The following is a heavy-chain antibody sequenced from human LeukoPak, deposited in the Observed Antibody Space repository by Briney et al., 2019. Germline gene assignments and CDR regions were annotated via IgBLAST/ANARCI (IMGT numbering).Heavy chain of an antibody. Sequence: GRSLRLSCAASGFTLSSYVMHWVRQAPGKGLEWVAVIPLDGRNKSYADSVKGRFTISRDNSKHTVYLQMNSLRPEDTAVYYCARDSPAVYCSSTSCYKYFFDYWGQGTLVTVSS. CDR2: IPLDGRNK. V-gene: IGHV3-30*04. J-gene: IGHJ4*02. CDR1: GFTLSSYV. D-gene: IGHD2-2*02. CDR3: ARDSPAVYCSSTSCYKYFFDY.